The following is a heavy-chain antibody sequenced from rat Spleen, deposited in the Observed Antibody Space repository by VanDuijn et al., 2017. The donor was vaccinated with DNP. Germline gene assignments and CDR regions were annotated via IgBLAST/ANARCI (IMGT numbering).Heavy chain of an antibody. V-gene: IGHV5-25*01. J-gene: IGHJ4*01. CDR2: ISTGGNNT. CDR3: TRQIIIIAWGPMDA. CDR1: GFTFSNYY. D-gene: IGHD1-2*01. Sequence: EVQLVESGGGLVQPGRSMKLSCAASGFTFSNYYMAWVRQAPTKGLEWVASISTGGNNTYYRDSVKGRFTISRDNAKNTQYLQMDSLRSEDTATYYCTRQIIIIAWGPMDAWGQGTSVTVSS.